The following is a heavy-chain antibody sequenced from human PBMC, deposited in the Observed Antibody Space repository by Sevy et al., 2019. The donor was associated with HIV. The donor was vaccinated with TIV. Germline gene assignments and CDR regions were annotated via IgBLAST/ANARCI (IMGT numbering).Heavy chain of an antibody. CDR2: ISSSGGST. V-gene: IGHV3-23*01. Sequence: GGSLRLSCAASGFSLVTYGMSWVRQPPGKGLEWVSGISSSGGSTYYADSVKGRFTISRDNSKNTLYLQMNSLRAEDTAVYYCAKDVYDSSGYYPMGAFDIWGQGTMVTVSS. J-gene: IGHJ3*02. CDR3: AKDVYDSSGYYPMGAFDI. CDR1: GFSLVTYG. D-gene: IGHD3-22*01.